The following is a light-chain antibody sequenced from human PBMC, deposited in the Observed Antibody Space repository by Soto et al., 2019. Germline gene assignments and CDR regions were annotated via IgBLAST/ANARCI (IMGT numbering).Light chain of an antibody. V-gene: IGLV2-8*01. CDR2: EVS. CDR1: SSDVGGYNY. Sequence: QSALTQPPSAPGSPGQSVTIPCTGTSSDVGGYNYVSWYQHHPGKAPKLMIYEVSKRPSGVPDRFSGSKSGNTASLTVSGLQAEDEADYYCSSHAGSINVVFGGGTKLTVL. CDR3: SSHAGSINVV. J-gene: IGLJ2*01.